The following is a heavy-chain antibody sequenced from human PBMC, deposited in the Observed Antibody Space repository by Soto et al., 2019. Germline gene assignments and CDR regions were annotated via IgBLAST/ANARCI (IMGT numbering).Heavy chain of an antibody. CDR1: GGSISSGGYY. J-gene: IGHJ4*02. CDR3: AREEIAGTTYS. CDR2: IYYSGST. V-gene: IGHV4-31*03. D-gene: IGHD1-7*01. Sequence: SETLSLTCTVSGGSISSGGYYWSWVRQHPGKGLEWIGYIYYSGSTYYNPSLKSRVTISVDTSKNQFSLKLSSVTAADTAVYYCAREEIAGTTYSWGQGTLVTVSP.